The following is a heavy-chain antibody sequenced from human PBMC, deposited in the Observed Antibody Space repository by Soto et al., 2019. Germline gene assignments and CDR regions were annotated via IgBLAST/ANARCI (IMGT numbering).Heavy chain of an antibody. CDR3: ARDQVVPAASESQVVEP. Sequence: QVQLVQSGAEVKKPGASVKVSCKASGYTFTSYYMHWVRHAPGQGLEWMGIINPSGGSTSYAQKFQGSVTITSDTSTSTGYLELSSLRSEDTAVYSCARDQVVPAASESQVVEPWGQGTLVNVSS. CDR1: GYTFTSYY. CDR2: INPSGGST. J-gene: IGHJ5*02. D-gene: IGHD2-2*01. V-gene: IGHV1-46*03.